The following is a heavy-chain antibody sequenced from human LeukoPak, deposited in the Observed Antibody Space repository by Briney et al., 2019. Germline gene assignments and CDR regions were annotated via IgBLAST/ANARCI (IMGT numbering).Heavy chain of an antibody. V-gene: IGHV3-23*01. Sequence: PGGSLRLSCVVSGFTFSDYAMSWVRQAPGKGLEWVSTISGSGGSIYYADSVKGRFTISRDNSENTLYLQMNSLRAEDTAVYYCAIPWRSSPSPFDIWGQGTMVTVSS. CDR1: GFTFSDYA. CDR2: ISGSGGSI. J-gene: IGHJ3*02. D-gene: IGHD3-16*01. CDR3: AIPWRSSPSPFDI.